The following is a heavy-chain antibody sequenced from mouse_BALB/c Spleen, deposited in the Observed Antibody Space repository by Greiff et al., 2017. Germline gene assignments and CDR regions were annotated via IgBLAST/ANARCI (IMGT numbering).Heavy chain of an antibody. CDR2: IDPANGNT. V-gene: IGHV14-3*02. CDR1: GFNIKDTY. J-gene: IGHJ3*01. Sequence: EVKLMESGAELVKPGASVKLSCTASGFNIKDTYMHWVKQRPEQGLEWIGRIDPANGNTKYDPKFQGKATITADTSSNTAYLQLSSLTSEDTAVYYCASGGFAYWGQGTLVTVSA. CDR3: ASGGFAY.